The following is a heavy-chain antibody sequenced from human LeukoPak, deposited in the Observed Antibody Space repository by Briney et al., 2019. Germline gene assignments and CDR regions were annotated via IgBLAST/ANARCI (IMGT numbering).Heavy chain of an antibody. V-gene: IGHV1-18*04. J-gene: IGHJ3*02. CDR1: GYTFTGYY. Sequence: ASVKVSCKASGYTFTGYYMHWVRQAPGQGLEWMGWISAYNGNTNYAQKLQGRVTMTTDTSTSTAYMELRSLRSDDTAVYYCARAPMIVVVTYAFDIWGQGTMVTVSS. D-gene: IGHD3-22*01. CDR2: ISAYNGNT. CDR3: ARAPMIVVVTYAFDI.